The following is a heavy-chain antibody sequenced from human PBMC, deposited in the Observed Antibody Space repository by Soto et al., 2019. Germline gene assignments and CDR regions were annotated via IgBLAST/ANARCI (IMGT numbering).Heavy chain of an antibody. CDR1: GFTFSNAW. V-gene: IGHV3-15*01. CDR3: TTKNYYYGMDV. Sequence: PGGSLRLSYAASGFTFSNAWMSWVRQSPGKGLEWVGRIKSKTDGGTTGYAAPVKGRFTISRDDSKNTLYLQMNSLKTEDTAVYYCTTKNYYYGMDVWGQGTTVTVSS. J-gene: IGHJ6*02. CDR2: IKSKTDGGTT.